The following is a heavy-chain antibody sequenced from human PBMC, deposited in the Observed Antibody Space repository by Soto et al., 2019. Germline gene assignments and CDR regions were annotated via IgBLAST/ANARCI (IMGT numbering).Heavy chain of an antibody. CDR3: VHTRGGGNSAWFDP. CDR2: IYWDGDK. D-gene: IGHD2-21*01. CDR1: GFPLTTSAAG. Sequence: QITLKESGPTLVKPTQTLTLTCTFSGFPLTTSAAGVGWIRQPPGKALEWLALIYWDGDKRYSPSLKRRLTVIKDTSKDQVVLTINNMDPGDTGTEDCVHTRGGGNSAWFDPWGQGALVTVSS. V-gene: IGHV2-5*02. J-gene: IGHJ5*02.